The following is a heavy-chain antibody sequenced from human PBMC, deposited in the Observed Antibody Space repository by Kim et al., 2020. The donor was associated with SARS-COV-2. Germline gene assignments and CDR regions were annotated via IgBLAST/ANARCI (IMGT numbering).Heavy chain of an antibody. Sequence: SETLSLTCAVYGGSFSGYYWSWIRQPPGKGLEWIGEINHSGSTNYNPSLKSRVTITVDTSRNQFSLKLSSVTAADTAVYYCAGGSRRVSPCSSSLVRCYYYGMDVWGQETKVTVSS. J-gene: IGHJ6*01. CDR1: GGSFSGYY. V-gene: IGHV4-34*01. CDR3: AGGSRRVSPCSSSLVRCYYYGMDV. CDR2: INHSGST. D-gene: IGHD6-6*01.